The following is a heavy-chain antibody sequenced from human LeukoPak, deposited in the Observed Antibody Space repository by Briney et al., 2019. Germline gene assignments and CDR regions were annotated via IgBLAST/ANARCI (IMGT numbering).Heavy chain of an antibody. J-gene: IGHJ5*02. V-gene: IGHV3-66*01. Sequence: GGSLRLSCAASGFTFSSYAMSWVRQAPGKGLEWVSVIYSGGSTYYADSVKGRFTISRDNSENTLYLQMNSLRAEDTAVYYCARSYQLPSRNWFDPWGQGTLVTVSS. CDR3: ARSYQLPSRNWFDP. D-gene: IGHD2-2*01. CDR1: GFTFSSYA. CDR2: IYSGGST.